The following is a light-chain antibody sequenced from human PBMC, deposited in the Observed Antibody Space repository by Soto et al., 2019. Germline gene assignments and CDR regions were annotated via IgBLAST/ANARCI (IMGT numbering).Light chain of an antibody. J-gene: IGLJ1*01. Sequence: QAVVTQEPSLTVSPGGTVTLTCASSTGAVTSDYFPNWFQQKPGQAPRALIYGTSNRHSWTPVRFSGSLLGGKAALTLSSVQPEDEAEYYCLLFYAGGHYVFGTGTKVTVL. CDR1: TGAVTSDYF. V-gene: IGLV7-43*01. CDR2: GTS. CDR3: LLFYAGGHYV.